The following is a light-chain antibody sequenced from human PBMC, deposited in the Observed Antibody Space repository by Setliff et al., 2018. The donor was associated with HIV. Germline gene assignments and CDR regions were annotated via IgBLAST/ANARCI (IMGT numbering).Light chain of an antibody. J-gene: IGLJ1*01. CDR2: DVT. V-gene: IGLV2-11*01. CDR3: CSYAGRYGSSYV. Sequence: SALTQPRSVSGSPGQSVTISCTGTSSDVGGYNYVSWFQHHPGKAPKLMIYDVTKRPSGVPDRFSGSKSGNTASLTISGLQAEDEADYYCCSYAGRYGSSYVFATGTKVT. CDR1: SSDVGGYNY.